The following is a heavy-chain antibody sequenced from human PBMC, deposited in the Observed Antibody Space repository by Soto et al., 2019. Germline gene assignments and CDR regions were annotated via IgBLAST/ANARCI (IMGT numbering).Heavy chain of an antibody. J-gene: IGHJ5*02. V-gene: IGHV4-31*03. CDR1: GGSISSGGYY. D-gene: IGHD3-10*01. CDR3: ARDMRLLSYWFDP. Sequence: SETLSLTCTVSGGSISSGGYYWSWIRQHPGKGLEWIGYIYYSGSTYYNPSLKSRVTISVDTSKNQFSLKLSSVTAADTAVYYCARDMRLLSYWFDPWGQGTLVTVSS. CDR2: IYYSGST.